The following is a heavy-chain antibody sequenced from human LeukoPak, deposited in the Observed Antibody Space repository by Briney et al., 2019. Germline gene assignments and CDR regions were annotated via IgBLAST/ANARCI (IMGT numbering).Heavy chain of an antibody. D-gene: IGHD2-2*01. V-gene: IGHV3-9*01. Sequence: TGGSLRLSCAASGFTFDNYAMHWVRQAPGKGLEWVSGISWNGGSMGYADSVKGRFTISRDNAKNSLYLQMNSLRAEDTAFYYCAKDVGTSRQGPYFDYWGQGALVTVSS. CDR3: AKDVGTSRQGPYFDY. CDR1: GFTFDNYA. J-gene: IGHJ4*02. CDR2: ISWNGGSM.